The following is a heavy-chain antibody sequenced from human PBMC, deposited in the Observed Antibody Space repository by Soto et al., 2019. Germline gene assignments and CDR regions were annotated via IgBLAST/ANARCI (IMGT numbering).Heavy chain of an antibody. CDR1: GGTFSSYA. V-gene: IGHV1-69*13. Sequence: GASVKVSCKASGGTFSSYAISWVRQAPGQGLEWMGGIIPIFGTANYAQKFQGRVTITADESTSTAYMELSSLRSEDTAVYYWARLPEGNWNPLRGAIFDYWGQGTLVTVSS. CDR2: IIPIFGTA. D-gene: IGHD1-1*01. J-gene: IGHJ4*02. CDR3: ARLPEGNWNPLRGAIFDY.